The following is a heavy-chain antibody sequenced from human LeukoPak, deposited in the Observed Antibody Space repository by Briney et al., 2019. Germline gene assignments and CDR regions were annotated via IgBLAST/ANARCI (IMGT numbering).Heavy chain of an antibody. J-gene: IGHJ4*01. D-gene: IGHD4-11*01. Sequence: PAKSLRLSCAASGFIFSHYGMHWVRQAPGKGLEWVAVIWSDATNRFYGASVKGRSTISRDNSQNTVFLQMNSLRAEDTAIYYCARDAQRGFDYSNSLEYWGHRTLVTVSS. V-gene: IGHV3-33*01. CDR2: IWSDATNR. CDR3: ARDAQRGFDYSNSLEY. CDR1: GFIFSHYG.